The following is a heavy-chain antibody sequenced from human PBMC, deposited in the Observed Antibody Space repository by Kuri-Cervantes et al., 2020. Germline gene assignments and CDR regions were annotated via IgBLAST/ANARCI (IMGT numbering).Heavy chain of an antibody. D-gene: IGHD3-22*01. CDR1: GFTFDDYA. Sequence: SLKISCAASGFTFDDYAMHWVRQSPGKGLEWVSGISWNSGSIGYADSVKGRFTISRDNAKNSLHLQMNSLRAEDTAVYYCAKGYDSSGYYYGRDAFDIWGQGTMVTVSS. CDR2: ISWNSGSI. J-gene: IGHJ3*02. CDR3: AKGYDSSGYYYGRDAFDI. V-gene: IGHV3-9*01.